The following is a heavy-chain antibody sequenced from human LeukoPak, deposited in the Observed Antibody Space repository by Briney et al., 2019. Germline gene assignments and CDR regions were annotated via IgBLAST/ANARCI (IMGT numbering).Heavy chain of an antibody. D-gene: IGHD4-17*01. Sequence: PSETLSLTCNVSGGSINTANYYWTWIRRPPGKGLEWIGYISYSGTPYYNPSLNSRVTISLDTSKNQFSLRLNSVTAADTAMYYCARDRYGDFEDYWGQGTLVTVSS. CDR1: GGSINTANYY. CDR2: ISYSGTP. CDR3: ARDRYGDFEDY. J-gene: IGHJ4*02. V-gene: IGHV4-30-4*08.